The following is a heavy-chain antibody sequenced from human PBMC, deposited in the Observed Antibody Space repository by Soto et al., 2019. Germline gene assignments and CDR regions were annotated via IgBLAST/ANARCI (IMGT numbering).Heavy chain of an antibody. D-gene: IGHD3-10*01. J-gene: IGHJ6*02. CDR3: ARDKSVDGENYYYGMDV. CDR1: GGSISSYY. Sequence: SETLSLTCTVSGGSISSYYWSWIGQPAGKGLEWIGRIYTSGSTNYNPSLKSRVTMSVDTSKNQFSLKLSSVTAADTAVYYCARDKSVDGENYYYGMDVWGQGTTVTVSS. V-gene: IGHV4-4*07. CDR2: IYTSGST.